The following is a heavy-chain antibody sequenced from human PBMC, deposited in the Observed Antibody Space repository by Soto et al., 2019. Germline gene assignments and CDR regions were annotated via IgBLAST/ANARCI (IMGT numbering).Heavy chain of an antibody. J-gene: IGHJ5*02. V-gene: IGHV1-69*02. Sequence: QVQLVQSGAEVKKPGSSVKVSCKASGGTFSSSTISWVRQAPGQGLEWMGRIIPIHGIANSAQKFQGRGTTTADKSTSTAYMELSSLRSEDTAVYYCARGDFDTWGQGTLVTVSS. D-gene: IGHD3-10*01. CDR1: GGTFSSST. CDR3: ARGDFDT. CDR2: IIPIHGIA.